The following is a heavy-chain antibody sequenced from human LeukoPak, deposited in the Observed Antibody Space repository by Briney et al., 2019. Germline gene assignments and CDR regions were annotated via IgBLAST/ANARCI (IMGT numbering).Heavy chain of an antibody. CDR2: IRSKANSYAT. Sequence: GGSLRLSCAASGFTFSGSAMHWVRQASGKGLEWVGRIRSKANSYATAYAASVKGRFTISRDDSKNTEYLQMTSLKTEDTAVYYCTRHRKPEYNFDYWGQGTLVTVSS. V-gene: IGHV3-73*01. CDR3: TRHRKPEYNFDY. CDR1: GFTFSGSA. J-gene: IGHJ4*02. D-gene: IGHD6-6*01.